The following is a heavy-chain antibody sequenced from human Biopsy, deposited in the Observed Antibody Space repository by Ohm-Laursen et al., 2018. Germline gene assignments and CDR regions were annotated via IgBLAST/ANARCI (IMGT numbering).Heavy chain of an antibody. V-gene: IGHV4-59*11. Sequence: SETLSLTCTVSGGSFAGHYWTWIRQPPGKGLEWIGHISHTGYTSYKSSLKSRVTISVDTSRNHFSLRLSSLTAADTAVYYCARGSNDFGGLYFPRWGQGTLVTASS. CDR2: ISHTGYT. J-gene: IGHJ4*02. D-gene: IGHD4-23*01. CDR3: ARGSNDFGGLYFPR. CDR1: GGSFAGHY.